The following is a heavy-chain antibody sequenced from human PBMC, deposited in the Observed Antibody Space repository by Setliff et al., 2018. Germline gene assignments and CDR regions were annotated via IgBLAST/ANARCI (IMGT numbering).Heavy chain of an antibody. V-gene: IGHV1-69*13. J-gene: IGHJ6*03. CDR1: GGTFSNSA. CDR3: ARGPSGWSSATSRYYFYMDV. Sequence: GASVKVSCKAFGGTFSNSAINWVRQAPGQGLEWVGGIIPIRGAADYAQKFQGKVIITADGSTSTAYMELTSQRSDDAAVYYCARGPSGWSSATSRYYFYMDVWGKGTTVTVSS. D-gene: IGHD6-19*01. CDR2: IIPIRGAA.